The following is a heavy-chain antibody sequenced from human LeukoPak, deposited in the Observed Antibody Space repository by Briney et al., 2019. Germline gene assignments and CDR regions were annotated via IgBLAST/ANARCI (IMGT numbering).Heavy chain of an antibody. CDR3: ARADSGGYYYFDY. J-gene: IGHJ4*02. V-gene: IGHV4-34*01. Sequence: SETLSLTCAVYGGSFSGYYWSWIRQPPGKELEWIGEINHSGSTNYNPSLKSRVTISIDKSKNQFSLKVTSVTAADTAVYYCARADSGGYYYFDYWGQGILVTVSS. CDR2: INHSGST. CDR1: GGSFSGYY. D-gene: IGHD3-22*01.